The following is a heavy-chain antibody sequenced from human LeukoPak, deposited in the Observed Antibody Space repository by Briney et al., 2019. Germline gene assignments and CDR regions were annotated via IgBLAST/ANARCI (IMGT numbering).Heavy chain of an antibody. CDR1: GGSFSDYY. CDR3: ARGLRRYSKAFPFDY. J-gene: IGHJ4*02. V-gene: IGHV4-34*01. CDR2: INHSGNT. D-gene: IGHD5-18*01. Sequence: SETLSLTCAVYGGSFSDYYWSWIRQPPGKGLNGFGEINHSGNTIYNPSLKSRVTISVDTSKNQFSLRLSSVTAADTTVYYCARGLRRYSKAFPFDYWGQGTLVTVSS.